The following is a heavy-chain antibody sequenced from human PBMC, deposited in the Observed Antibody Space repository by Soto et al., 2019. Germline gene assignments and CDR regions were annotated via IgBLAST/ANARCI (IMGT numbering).Heavy chain of an antibody. CDR2: VSGSGDST. V-gene: IGHV3-23*01. CDR1: AFTFSSYA. J-gene: IGHJ4*02. D-gene: IGHD2-21*02. Sequence: EVQLLESGGGLAQPGGSLRLSCAASAFTFSSYAMSWVRQAPGKGLEWVSAVSGSGDSTYYADSVKGRFTISRDNSKNTLYLHMNSLRAEDTAVYYCARGRASDCPGCTQDYWGQGTLVTVSS. CDR3: ARGRASDCPGCTQDY.